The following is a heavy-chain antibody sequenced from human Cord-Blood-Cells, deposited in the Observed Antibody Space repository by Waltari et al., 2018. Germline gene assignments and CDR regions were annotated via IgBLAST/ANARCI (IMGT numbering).Heavy chain of an antibody. CDR3: TTGAGDPDYFDY. V-gene: IGHV3-15*01. J-gene: IGHJ4*02. D-gene: IGHD7-27*01. CDR1: GFTFSNDW. CDR2: IKSKTDGGTT. Sequence: EVQLVESGGGLVKPGGSLRLSCAASGFTFSNDWMRWVRQAPGKGLEWVGRIKSKTDGGTTDYAAPVKGRFTISRDDSKNTLYLQMNSLKTEDTAVYYCTTGAGDPDYFDYWGQGTLVTVSS.